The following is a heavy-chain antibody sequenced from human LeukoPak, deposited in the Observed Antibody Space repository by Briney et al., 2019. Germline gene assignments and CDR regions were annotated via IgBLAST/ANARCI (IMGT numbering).Heavy chain of an antibody. D-gene: IGHD1-26*01. CDR1: GFTFSSYE. Sequence: GSLRLSCAASGFTFSSYEMNWVRQPPGKGLEWIGEINHSGSTNFNPSLKSRVTISVDTSKNQFSLKVSSVTAADTAVYYCARRPLVGEIDYWGQGTLVTVSS. CDR3: ARRPLVGEIDY. V-gene: IGHV4-34*01. J-gene: IGHJ4*02. CDR2: INHSGST.